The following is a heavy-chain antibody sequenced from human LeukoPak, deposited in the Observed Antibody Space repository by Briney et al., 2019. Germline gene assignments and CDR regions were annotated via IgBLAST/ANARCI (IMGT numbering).Heavy chain of an antibody. CDR1: GGSISSYY. CDR3: AREEYYYDSSGYHYYFDY. CDR2: IYTSGST. J-gene: IGHJ4*02. V-gene: IGHV4-4*07. Sequence: SETLSLTCTVSGGSISSYYWSWIRQPAGKGLEWIGRIYTSGSTNYNPSLKSRVTMSLDTSKNQFSLKLSSVTAADTAVYYCAREEYYYDSSGYHYYFDYWGQGTLVTVSS. D-gene: IGHD3-22*01.